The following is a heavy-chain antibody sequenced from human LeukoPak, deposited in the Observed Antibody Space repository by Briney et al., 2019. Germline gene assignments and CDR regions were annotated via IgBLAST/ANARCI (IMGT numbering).Heavy chain of an antibody. CDR2: INASNGNT. CDR1: GYTFTSYA. J-gene: IGHJ6*03. Sequence: GASVKVSCKASGYTFTSYAMHWVRQAPGQRLEWMGWINASNGNTKYSQEFQGRVTITRDTSASTAYMELSSLRAEDTAVYYCAKDSAAGIRTYYYYYYMDVWGKGTTVTISS. CDR3: AKDSAAGIRTYYYYYYMDV. V-gene: IGHV1-3*03. D-gene: IGHD6-13*01.